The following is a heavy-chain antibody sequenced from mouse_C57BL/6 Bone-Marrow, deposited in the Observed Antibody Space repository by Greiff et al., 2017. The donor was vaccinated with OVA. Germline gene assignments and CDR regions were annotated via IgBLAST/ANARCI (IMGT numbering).Heavy chain of an antibody. D-gene: IGHD1-1*02. Sequence: EVMLVESGGDLVKPGGSLKLSCAASGFTFSSYGMSWVRQTTDKRLEWVATISSGGSYTYYPDSVKGRFTISRDNAKNTLYLQMSSLKSEDTAMYYCARFYGYWGQGTTLTVSS. CDR1: GFTFSSYG. CDR2: ISSGGSYT. V-gene: IGHV5-6*02. CDR3: ARFYGY. J-gene: IGHJ2*01.